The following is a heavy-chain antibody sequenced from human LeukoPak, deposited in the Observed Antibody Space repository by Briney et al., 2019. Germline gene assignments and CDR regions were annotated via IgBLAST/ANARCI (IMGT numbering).Heavy chain of an antibody. V-gene: IGHV3-74*01. CDR3: TRGYTSGYFFVY. CDR2: MNTDGSTT. D-gene: IGHD3-22*01. Sequence: GGSLRLSCVASVFTFSSYWMHWVRQAPGKGVVWVSGMNTDGSTTRTADSVKGRFTISRDKAKNTLYLHMNSLRAEDTAVYYCTRGYTSGYFFVYWGQGTLVTVSS. J-gene: IGHJ4*02. CDR1: VFTFSSYW.